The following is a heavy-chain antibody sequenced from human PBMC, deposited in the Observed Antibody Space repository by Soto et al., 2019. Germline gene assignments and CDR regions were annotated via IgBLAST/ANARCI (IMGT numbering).Heavy chain of an antibody. CDR2: IDPSDSQT. CDR3: ARQIYDSDTGPNFQYYFDS. J-gene: IGHJ4*02. Sequence: GESLKISCKGSGDGFAGYWITWVRQKPGKGLEWMGRIDPSDSQTYYSPSFRGHVTISVTKSITTVFLQWSSLRASETAMYYCARQIYDSDTGPNFQYYFDSWGKGTRVTASS. CDR1: GDGFAGYW. D-gene: IGHD3-22*01. V-gene: IGHV5-10-1*01.